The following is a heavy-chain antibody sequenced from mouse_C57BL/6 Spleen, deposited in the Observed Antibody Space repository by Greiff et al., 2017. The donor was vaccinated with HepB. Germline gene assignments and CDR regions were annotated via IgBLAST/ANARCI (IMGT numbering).Heavy chain of an antibody. CDR2: IWGDGST. J-gene: IGHJ1*03. CDR1: GFSLTSYG. CDR3: AQHYYGSSYWYFDV. Sequence: QVQLQESGPGLVAPSQSLSLTCTVSGFSLTSYGVSWVRQPPGKGLEWLGVIWGDGSTNNHSALISRLSISKDNYQSQVFLKLNSMQTDDTATYYCAQHYYGSSYWYFDVWGTGTTVTVSS. D-gene: IGHD1-1*01. V-gene: IGHV2-3*01.